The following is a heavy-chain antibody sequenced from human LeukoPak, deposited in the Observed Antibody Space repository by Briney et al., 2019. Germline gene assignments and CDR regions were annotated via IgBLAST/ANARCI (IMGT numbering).Heavy chain of an antibody. Sequence: PGGSLRLSCAASGFTVSSNYMSWVRQALGKGLEWVSSISSNSLHIFYADSVKGRFTISRDNAKNSLYLQMNNLRAEDTAVYYCVGPDSQFDCWGQGTLVTVSS. CDR1: GFTVSSNY. J-gene: IGHJ4*02. CDR3: VGPDSQFDC. CDR2: ISSNSLHI. V-gene: IGHV3-21*01. D-gene: IGHD3-10*01.